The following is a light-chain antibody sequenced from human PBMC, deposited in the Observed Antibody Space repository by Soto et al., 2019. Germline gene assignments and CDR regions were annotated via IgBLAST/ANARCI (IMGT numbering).Light chain of an antibody. V-gene: IGLV2-23*02. CDR3: CSYAGSSVYV. Sequence: LTQPASVSGSPGQSITISCTGTSSDVGSYNLVSWYQQHPGKAPKLMIYEVSKRPSGVSNRFSGSKSGNTASLTISGLQAEDEADYHCCSYAGSSVYVFGTGTKVTVL. CDR2: EVS. CDR1: SSDVGSYNL. J-gene: IGLJ1*01.